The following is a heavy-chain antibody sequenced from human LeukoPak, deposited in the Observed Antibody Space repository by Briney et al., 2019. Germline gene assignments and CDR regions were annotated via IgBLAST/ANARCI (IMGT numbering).Heavy chain of an antibody. CDR2: IIPIFGTP. J-gene: IGHJ6*03. D-gene: IGHD3-22*01. Sequence: GASVKVSCKASGGTFSSYPISWVRQAPGQGLEWMGGIIPIFGTPNYAQNFQGRVTITADKSTSTAYMELSSLRSEDTALYYCASRNYYDTSGYSIPRGYYYYYMDVWGKGTTVTVSS. V-gene: IGHV1-69*06. CDR3: ASRNYYDTSGYSIPRGYYYYYMDV. CDR1: GGTFSSYP.